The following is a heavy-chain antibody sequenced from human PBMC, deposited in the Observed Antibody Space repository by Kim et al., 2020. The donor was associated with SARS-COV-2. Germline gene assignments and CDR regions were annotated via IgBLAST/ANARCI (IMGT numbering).Heavy chain of an antibody. CDR3: ATVSPHLLRPDWFDP. V-gene: IGHV1-24*01. Sequence: ASVKVSCKVSGYTLTELSMHWVRQAPGKGLEWMGGFDPEDGETIYAQKFQGRVTMTEDTSTDTAYMELSSLRSEDTAVYYCATVSPHLLRPDWFDPWGQGTLVTVSS. CDR2: FDPEDGET. D-gene: IGHD3-3*01. CDR1: GYTLTELS. J-gene: IGHJ5*02.